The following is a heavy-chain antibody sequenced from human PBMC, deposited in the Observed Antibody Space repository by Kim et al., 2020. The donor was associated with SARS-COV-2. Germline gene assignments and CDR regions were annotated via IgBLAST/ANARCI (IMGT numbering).Heavy chain of an antibody. Sequence: GESLKISCKGSGYSFTSYWIGWVRQMPGKGLGWMGIIYPGDSDTRYSPSFQGQVTISPDKSISTAYLQWSSLKASDTAMYYCARHDSCSSTSCYSGYDYYYYGMDVWGQGTTVTVSS. CDR3: ARHDSCSSTSCYSGYDYYYYGMDV. CDR1: GYSFTSYW. CDR2: IYPGDSDT. D-gene: IGHD2-2*02. J-gene: IGHJ6*02. V-gene: IGHV5-51*01.